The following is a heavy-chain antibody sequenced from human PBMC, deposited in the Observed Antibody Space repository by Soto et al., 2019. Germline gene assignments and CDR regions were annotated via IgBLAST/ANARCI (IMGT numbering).Heavy chain of an antibody. J-gene: IGHJ6*02. CDR1: GFTFSNAW. Sequence: PGGSLRLSCAASGFTFSNAWMTWVRQAPGKGLEWVGRIKSKTDGGTTDYAAPVKGRFTISRDDSKNTLYLQMNSLKTEDTAVYYCTTLHYDYVWGSYRYYYYGMDVWGQGTTVTVSS. CDR2: IKSKTDGGTT. V-gene: IGHV3-15*01. D-gene: IGHD3-16*02. CDR3: TTLHYDYVWGSYRYYYYGMDV.